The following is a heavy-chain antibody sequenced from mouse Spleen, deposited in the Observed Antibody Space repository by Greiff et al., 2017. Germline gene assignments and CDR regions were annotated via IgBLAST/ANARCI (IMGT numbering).Heavy chain of an antibody. J-gene: IGHJ3*01. CDR2: INPNNGGT. CDR3: ARKGGYDYDGFAY. V-gene: IGHV1-22*01. Sequence: EVQLKESGPELVKPGASVKMSCKASGYTFTDYNMHWVKQSHGKSLEWIGYINPNNGGTSYNQKFKGKATLTVNKSSSTAYMELRSLTSEDSAVYYCARKGGYDYDGFAYWGQGTLVTVSA. D-gene: IGHD2-4*01. CDR1: GYTFTDYN.